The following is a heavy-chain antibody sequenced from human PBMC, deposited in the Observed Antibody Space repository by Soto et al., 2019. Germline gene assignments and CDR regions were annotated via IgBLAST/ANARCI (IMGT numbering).Heavy chain of an antibody. J-gene: IGHJ4*02. CDR3: AKDRGRSFGNVYYIAF. CDR2: ISANSANT. D-gene: IGHD3-10*01. V-gene: IGHV3-23*01. Sequence: GWSRALSFAASGFPFISYAMSWVRQAPGKGLEWVSSISANSANTYYADSLKGRFIISREKTKSTVYRHMSVLSAEASALYYWAKDRGRSFGNVYYIAFWGQGTQVTVSS. CDR1: GFPFISYA.